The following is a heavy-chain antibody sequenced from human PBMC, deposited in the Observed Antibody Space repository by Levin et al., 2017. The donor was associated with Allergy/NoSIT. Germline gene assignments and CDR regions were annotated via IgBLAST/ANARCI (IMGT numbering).Heavy chain of an antibody. J-gene: IGHJ4*02. CDR3: VRGWSGGTGY. CDR2: INPRSGDI. D-gene: IGHD2-15*01. Sequence: ASVKVSCKASGYTFTDYNMHWVRQAPGQGLEWMGYINPRSGDISYAPKFQGRVTVTRDTSISTAYMDLSSLRSDDTAVYYCVRGWSGGTGYWGQGTLVTVSS. CDR1: GYTFTDYN. V-gene: IGHV1-2*02.